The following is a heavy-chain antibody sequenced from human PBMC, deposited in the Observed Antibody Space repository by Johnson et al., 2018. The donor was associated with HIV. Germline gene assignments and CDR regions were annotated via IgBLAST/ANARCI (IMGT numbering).Heavy chain of an antibody. CDR2: ISSSGSTI. CDR1: GFTFSDYY. J-gene: IGHJ3*02. D-gene: IGHD3-16*01. V-gene: IGHV3-11*04. Sequence: VQVVESGGGLVKPGGSLRLSCAASGFTFSDYYMSWIRQAPGKGLEWVSYISSSGSTIYYADSVKGRFTISRDNSKNTLYLQMNSLRAEDTAVYYCARESGYDYVWGARGAFDIWGQGTMVTVSS. CDR3: ARESGYDYVWGARGAFDI.